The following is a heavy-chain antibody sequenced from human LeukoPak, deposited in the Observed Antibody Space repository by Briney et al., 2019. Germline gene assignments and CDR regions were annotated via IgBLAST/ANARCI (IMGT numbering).Heavy chain of an antibody. D-gene: IGHD4-23*01. CDR2: IYPGDSDT. Sequence: GESLKISCQASGDTFTNYWIGWVRQMSGKGLEWMGIIYPGDSDTKYSPSFQGQVTMSADRSIRTAYLQWSSLNASDTAMYYCARGDLTPKRFFDFWGQGTLVTVSS. CDR3: ARGDLTPKRFFDF. CDR1: GDTFTNYW. J-gene: IGHJ4*02. V-gene: IGHV5-51*01.